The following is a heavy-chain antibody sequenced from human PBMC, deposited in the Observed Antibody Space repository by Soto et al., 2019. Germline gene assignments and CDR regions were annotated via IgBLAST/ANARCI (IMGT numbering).Heavy chain of an antibody. CDR1: GGAISSTTYY. V-gene: IGHV4-39*01. CDR3: ARRSGYFSYYFDY. D-gene: IGHD3-22*01. J-gene: IGHJ4*02. CDR2: IYYSGST. Sequence: PSETLSLTCTVSGGAISSTTYYWDWIRQPPGKGLEWIGSIYYSGSTYYNPSLKSRVTISVDTSKNQFSLKLSSVTAADTAVYFCARRSGYFSYYFDYWGQGTLVTVYS.